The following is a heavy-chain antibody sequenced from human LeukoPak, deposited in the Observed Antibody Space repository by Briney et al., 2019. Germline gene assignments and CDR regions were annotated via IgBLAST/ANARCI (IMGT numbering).Heavy chain of an antibody. CDR1: GGTFSSYA. J-gene: IGHJ4*02. CDR3: ARDLPREQWLPMEFDY. D-gene: IGHD6-19*01. CDR2: IIPILGIA. Sequence: SVKVSCKASGGTFSSYAISWVRQAPGQGLEWMGRIIPILGIANSAQKFQGRVTITADKSTSTAYMELSSLRSEDTAVYYCARDLPREQWLPMEFDYWGQGTLVTVSS. V-gene: IGHV1-69*04.